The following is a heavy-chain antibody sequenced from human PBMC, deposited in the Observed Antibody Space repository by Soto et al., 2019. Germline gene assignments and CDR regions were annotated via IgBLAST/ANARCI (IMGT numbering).Heavy chain of an antibody. CDR3: ARQGTTVSYYYYYMDG. V-gene: IGHV4-59*08. J-gene: IGHJ6*03. Sequence: PSETLSLTCTVSGGSISSYYWSWIRQPPGKGLEWIGYISYSGSTNYNPSLKSRVTISVDTSKTQFSLKLSSVTAADTAVYYCARQGTTVSYYYYYMDGWGKGTTVTVSS. CDR1: GGSISSYY. CDR2: ISYSGST. D-gene: IGHD4-4*01.